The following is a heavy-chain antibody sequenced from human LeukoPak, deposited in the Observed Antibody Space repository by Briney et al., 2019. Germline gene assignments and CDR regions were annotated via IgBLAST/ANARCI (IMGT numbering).Heavy chain of an antibody. CDR1: GFTFSRYA. J-gene: IGHJ4*02. CDR2: ISSNGGST. V-gene: IGHV3-64D*06. CDR3: VKDSSSGSYFDY. D-gene: IGHD3-10*01. Sequence: GGSLRLSCSASGFTFSRYAMHWVRQAPGKGLECVSAISSNGGSTYYADSVKGRFTISRDNSRNTLHLQMSSLRVEDTAVYYRVKDSSSGSYFDYWGQGTLVTVSS.